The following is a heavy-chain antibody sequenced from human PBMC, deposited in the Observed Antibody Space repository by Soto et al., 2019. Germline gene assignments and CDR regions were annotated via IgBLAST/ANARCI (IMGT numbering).Heavy chain of an antibody. D-gene: IGHD4-4*01. J-gene: IGHJ4*02. CDR2: INPSGGST. V-gene: IGHV1-46*01. CDR1: GYTITSYY. CDR3: ARSDYSNPDFDY. Sequence: ASVKASCKASGYTITSYYMHWVRQAPGQGLEWMGIINPSGGSTSYAQKFQGRVTMTRDTSTSTVYMELSSLRSEDTAVYYCARSDYSNPDFDYWGQGTLVTVSS.